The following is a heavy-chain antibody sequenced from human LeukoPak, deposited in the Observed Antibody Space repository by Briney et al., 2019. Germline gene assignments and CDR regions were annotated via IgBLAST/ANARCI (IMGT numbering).Heavy chain of an antibody. CDR3: ARERSSRSNFDY. J-gene: IGHJ4*02. CDR2: IIPIFGTA. Sequence: SVKVSCTASGGTFSSYAISWVRQAPGQGLEWMGGIIPIFGTANYAQKFQGRVTVTADESTSTAYMELSSLRSEDTAVYYCARERSSRSNFDYWGQGTLVTVSS. D-gene: IGHD6-13*01. CDR1: GGTFSSYA. V-gene: IGHV1-69*13.